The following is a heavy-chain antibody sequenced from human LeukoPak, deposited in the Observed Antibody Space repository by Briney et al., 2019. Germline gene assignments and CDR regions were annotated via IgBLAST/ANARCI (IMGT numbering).Heavy chain of an antibody. CDR3: VRRDGSYYRF. J-gene: IGHJ4*02. CDR2: IYPGDSDT. V-gene: IGHV5-51*01. D-gene: IGHD3-10*01. Sequence: GESLKISCKGSGYSFSNYWIGWVRQMPGKGPECMGIIYPGDSDTRYSPPFEGQVTMSVDKSTTTAYLQWSSLKASDTAMYYCVRRDGSYYRFWGQGSLVTVSS. CDR1: GYSFSNYW.